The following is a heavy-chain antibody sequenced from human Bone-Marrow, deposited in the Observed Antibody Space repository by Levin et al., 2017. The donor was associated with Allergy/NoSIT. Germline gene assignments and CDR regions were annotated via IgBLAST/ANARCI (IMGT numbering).Heavy chain of an antibody. J-gene: IGHJ3*02. CDR1: GGSISSYY. V-gene: IGHV4-59*01. CDR2: IYYSGST. D-gene: IGHD1-26*01. Sequence: SETLSLTCTVSGGSISSYYWSWIRQPPGKGLEWIGYIYYSGSTNYNPSLKSRVTISVDTSKNQFSLKLSSVTAADTAVYYCATSGSNNAYDEEGAFDIWGQGTMVTVSS. CDR3: ATSGSNNAYDEEGAFDI.